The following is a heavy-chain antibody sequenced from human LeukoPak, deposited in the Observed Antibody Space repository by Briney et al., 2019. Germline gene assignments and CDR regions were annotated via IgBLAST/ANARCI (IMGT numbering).Heavy chain of an antibody. CDR1: GDSISNYY. V-gene: IGHV4-59*08. J-gene: IGHJ4*02. CDR3: ARRKAKTPNYFDY. Sequence: SETLSLTCTVSGDSISNYYWTWIRQPPGKGLEWIGYVYYSGDTNYNPSLKSRVTISLDTSKNQFSLKLTSVTAADTAMYYCARRKAKTPNYFDYWGQGALVTVSS. CDR2: VYYSGDT.